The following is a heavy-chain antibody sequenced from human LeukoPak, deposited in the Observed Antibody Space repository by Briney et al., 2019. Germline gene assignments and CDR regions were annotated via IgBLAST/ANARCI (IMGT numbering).Heavy chain of an antibody. CDR2: IYTSGST. V-gene: IGHV4-61*02. CDR1: GGSISSGSSY. Sequence: PSQTLSLTCTVSGGSISSGSSYWNWIRQPAGKGLEWIGRIYTSGSTNYNPSLKSRVTISVDTSKNQFSLKLTSVTAADTAVYYCARWGDLYWYFDLWGRGTLVTVSS. CDR3: ARWGDLYWYFDL. D-gene: IGHD2-21*02. J-gene: IGHJ2*01.